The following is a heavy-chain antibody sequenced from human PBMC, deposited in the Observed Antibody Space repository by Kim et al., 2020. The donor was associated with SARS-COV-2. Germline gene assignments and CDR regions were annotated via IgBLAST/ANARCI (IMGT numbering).Heavy chain of an antibody. CDR1: DDSLTDTSFY. CDR2: IYSSGIS. CDR3: ARLTTTLVEVDGKGFGAADY. J-gene: IGHJ4*02. D-gene: IGHD2-15*01. V-gene: IGHV4-39*01. Sequence: SETLSLTCTVSDDSLTDTSFYWGWIRQPPGTGLEWIGTIYSSGISSYKASLQSRLTMSVDTSKKQLSLRLNSVTAADTAVYYCARLTTTLVEVDGKGFGAADYWGQGTLVTVS.